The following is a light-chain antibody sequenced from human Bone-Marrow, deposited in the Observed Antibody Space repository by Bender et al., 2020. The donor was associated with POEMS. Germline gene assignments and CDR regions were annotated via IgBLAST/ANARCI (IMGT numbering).Light chain of an antibody. Sequence: QSVLAQPASVSGSPGQSITISCTGTSSDVGGYNFVSWYQQHPGRAPKLLIHNVSNRPSGISSRFSGSKSGNTASLTISRVEAGDEADYYCQVWDSSSDHRVFGGGTKLTVL. CDR3: QVWDSSSDHRV. CDR2: NVS. J-gene: IGLJ2*01. V-gene: IGLV2-14*03. CDR1: SSDVGGYNF.